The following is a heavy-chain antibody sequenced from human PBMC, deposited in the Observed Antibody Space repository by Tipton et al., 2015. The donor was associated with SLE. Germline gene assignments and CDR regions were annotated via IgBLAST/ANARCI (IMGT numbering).Heavy chain of an antibody. Sequence: QLVQSGAEVKKPGASVKVSCKTSGYTFTDYYANWVRQAPGQGLEWMGWINPKSGGTNYAQKFQGRVSMTRDTSIRTAYMDLSRLTSDDTAVYFCTSFHGYTAESHWGQGTLVTVSS. J-gene: IGHJ4*02. CDR3: TSFHGYTAESH. CDR1: GYTFTDYY. CDR2: INPKSGGT. D-gene: IGHD5-12*01. V-gene: IGHV1-2*02.